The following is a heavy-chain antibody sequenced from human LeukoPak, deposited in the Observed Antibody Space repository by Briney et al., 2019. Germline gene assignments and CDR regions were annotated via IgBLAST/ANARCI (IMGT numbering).Heavy chain of an antibody. V-gene: IGHV4-31*03. J-gene: IGHJ5*02. CDR3: ARARYGSGTYGGLGMYWYDP. CDR2: ISYSGPT. Sequence: SQTLSLTPTVSGVSLTSRAYYCRWIRQHPGKGMELIGYISYSGPTSYNLSLNIRATLSAPTATNHLSLRPGSATAAHPAVYYRARARYGSGTYGGLGMYWYDPWSEGTLVIVSS. D-gene: IGHD3-10*01. CDR1: GVSLTSRAYY.